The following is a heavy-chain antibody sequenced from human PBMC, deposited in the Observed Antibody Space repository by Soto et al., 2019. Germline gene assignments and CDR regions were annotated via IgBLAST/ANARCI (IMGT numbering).Heavy chain of an antibody. J-gene: IGHJ4*02. Sequence: QVQLQESGPGLVKPSGTLSLTCAVSGGSISSTDWWTWVRQPPGKGLEWIGEIYHSGTTNYNPSLKSRVTISLDKSKKQFSLTLSSVTAAETAVYYGAVPAAGDFDYWGQGALVTVSS. CDR1: GGSISSTDW. CDR3: AVPAAGDFDY. V-gene: IGHV4-4*02. D-gene: IGHD6-13*01. CDR2: IYHSGTT.